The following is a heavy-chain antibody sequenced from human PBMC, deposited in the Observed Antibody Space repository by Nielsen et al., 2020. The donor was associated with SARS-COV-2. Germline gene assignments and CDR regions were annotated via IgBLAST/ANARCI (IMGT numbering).Heavy chain of an antibody. CDR1: GGSFSTHA. V-gene: IGHV1-69*13. CDR2: IIPKFHAP. CDR3: ARDRGDYGFDAFGI. D-gene: IGHD4-17*01. J-gene: IGHJ3*02. Sequence: SVKVSCKASGGSFSTHAISWVRQAPGQGLEWMGGIIPKFHAPSYAQKFQGRVTISADESTSTAYMDLSSLGSDDTALYYCARDRGDYGFDAFGIWGQGTMVTVSS.